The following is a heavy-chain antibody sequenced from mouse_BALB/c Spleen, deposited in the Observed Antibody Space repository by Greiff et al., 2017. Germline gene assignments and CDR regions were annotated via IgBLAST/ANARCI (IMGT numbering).Heavy chain of an antibody. Sequence: EVHLVESGGGLVQPGGSLKLSCAASGFTFSSYAMSWVRQTPEKRLEWVASISSGGSTYYPDSVKGRFTISRDNARNILYLQMSSLRSEDTAMYYCARSTMITSWFAYWGQGTLVTVSA. CDR3: ARSTMITSWFAY. J-gene: IGHJ3*01. CDR1: GFTFSSYA. V-gene: IGHV5-6-5*01. CDR2: ISSGGST. D-gene: IGHD2-4*01.